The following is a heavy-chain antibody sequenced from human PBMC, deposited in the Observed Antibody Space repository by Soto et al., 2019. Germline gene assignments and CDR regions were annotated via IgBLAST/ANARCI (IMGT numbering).Heavy chain of an antibody. J-gene: IGHJ3*02. D-gene: IGHD2-21*02. CDR3: ARKVTRPIDAFDI. Sequence: PSETLSLTCTVSGDSINRDAYYWAWIRQPPGKGLEWIATIYYSGTTTFYNPSLENRVTISVHTSKNQISLNLTSVTATDTALYYCARKVTRPIDAFDIWGQGTKVTVSS. CDR2: IYYSGTTT. CDR1: GDSINRDAYY. V-gene: IGHV4-39*01.